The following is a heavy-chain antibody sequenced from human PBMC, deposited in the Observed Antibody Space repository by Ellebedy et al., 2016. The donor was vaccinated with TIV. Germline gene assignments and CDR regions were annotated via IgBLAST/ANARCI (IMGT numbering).Heavy chain of an antibody. CDR1: GGSISSYY. CDR3: ARQRWCGELS. Sequence: MPGGSLRLSCTVSGGSISSYYWSWIRQPPGKGLEWIGYIYYSGSTNYNPSLKSRVTISVDTSKNQFSLKLSSVTAADTAVYYCARQRWCGELSWGQGTLVTVSS. D-gene: IGHD3-10*01. V-gene: IGHV4-59*08. CDR2: IYYSGST. J-gene: IGHJ5*02.